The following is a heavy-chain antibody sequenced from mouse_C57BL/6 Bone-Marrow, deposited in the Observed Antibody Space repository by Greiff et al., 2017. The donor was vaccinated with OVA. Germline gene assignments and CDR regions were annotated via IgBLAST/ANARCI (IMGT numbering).Heavy chain of an antibody. D-gene: IGHD1-1*01. V-gene: IGHV2-5*01. J-gene: IGHJ1*03. CDR2: IWRGGST. CDR1: GFSLTSYG. Sequence: VQLVESGPGLVQPSQSLSITCTVSGFSLTSYGVHWVRQSPGKGLEWLGVIWRGGSTDYNAAFMSRLSITKDNSKSQVFFKMNSLQADDTAIYYCAKSEGFITTVDWYFDVWGTGTTVTVSS. CDR3: AKSEGFITTVDWYFDV.